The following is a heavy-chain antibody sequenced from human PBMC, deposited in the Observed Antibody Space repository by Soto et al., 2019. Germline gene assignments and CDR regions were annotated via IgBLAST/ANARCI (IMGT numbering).Heavy chain of an antibody. Sequence: PGGSLRLSCAASGFTFSSYAMSWVRQAPGKGLEWVSAISGSGGSTYYADSVKGRFTISRDNSKNTLYLQMNSLRAEDTAVYYCAKEGGDILTGYYAYYYYYGMDVWGQGTTVTV. CDR3: AKEGGDILTGYYAYYYYYGMDV. CDR1: GFTFSSYA. CDR2: ISGSGGST. D-gene: IGHD3-9*01. V-gene: IGHV3-23*01. J-gene: IGHJ6*02.